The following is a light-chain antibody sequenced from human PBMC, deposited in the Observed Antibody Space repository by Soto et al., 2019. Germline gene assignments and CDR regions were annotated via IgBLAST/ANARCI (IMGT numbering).Light chain of an antibody. J-gene: IGKJ1*01. V-gene: IGKV1-39*01. CDR3: QQSHSTPRMT. Sequence: DIQMTQSPSSXSASVGDRVTITCRASQSISSYLNWYQQKPGKAPKLLIYAASSLQSGVPSRFSGSGSGTDFTLTISSLQPEDFATYYCQQSHSTPRMTFGQGTKVDIK. CDR1: QSISSY. CDR2: AAS.